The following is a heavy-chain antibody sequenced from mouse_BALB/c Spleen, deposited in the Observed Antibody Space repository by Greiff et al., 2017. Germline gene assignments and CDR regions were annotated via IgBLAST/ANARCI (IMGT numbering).Heavy chain of an antibody. Sequence: EVKLVESGGGLVKPGGSLKLSCAASGFTFSDYYMYWVRQTPEKRLEWVATISDGGSYTYYPDSVKGRFTISRDNAKNNLYLQMSSLKSEDTAMYYCARGGIATEFAYWGQGTLVTVSA. CDR3: ARGGIATEFAY. J-gene: IGHJ3*01. CDR2: ISDGGSYT. CDR1: GFTFSDYY. V-gene: IGHV5-4*02.